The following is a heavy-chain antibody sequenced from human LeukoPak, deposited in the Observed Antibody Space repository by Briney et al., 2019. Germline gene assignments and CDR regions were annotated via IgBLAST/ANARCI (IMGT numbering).Heavy chain of an antibody. CDR3: AQIQMAGNWFDP. Sequence: SGPTLVKPTQTVTLTCTFSGFSLTTSGMCVGWIRQPPGKALEWLARIDWDDDKYYTPSLKTRLTISKDTSKNQVVLTMTNMDPVDTATYFCAQIQMAGNWFDPWGQGTLVTVSS. V-gene: IGHV2-70*11. CDR2: IDWDDDK. CDR1: GFSLTTSGMC. J-gene: IGHJ5*02. D-gene: IGHD6-19*01.